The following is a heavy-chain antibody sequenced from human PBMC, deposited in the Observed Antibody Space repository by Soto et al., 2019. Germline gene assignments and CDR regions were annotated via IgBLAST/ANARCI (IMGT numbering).Heavy chain of an antibody. V-gene: IGHV3-33*01. CDR2: IWYDGSNK. CDR1: GFTFSSYG. D-gene: IGHD5-18*01. J-gene: IGHJ6*02. Sequence: PGGSLRLSCAASGFTFSSYGMHWVRQAPGKGLEWVAVIWYDGSNKYNADSVKGRFTISRDNSKNTLYLQMNSLRAEDTAVYYCARVLQLWFRTYGMDVWGQGTTVTVSS. CDR3: ARVLQLWFRTYGMDV.